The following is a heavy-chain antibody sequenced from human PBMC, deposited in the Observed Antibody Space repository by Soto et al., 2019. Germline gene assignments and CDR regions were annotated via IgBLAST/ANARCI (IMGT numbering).Heavy chain of an antibody. V-gene: IGHV3-7*02. CDR2: IKQDSSEK. Sequence: HPGGSLRLSCAASGFSFNNYWMSWVRQAPGKVLEWVSNIKQDSSEKYYVDSVKGRFTISRDNAKNSLYLQMNSLRDEDTAVYYCASVCGDCYPDAFDIWGQGTMVTVSS. J-gene: IGHJ3*02. CDR1: GFSFNNYW. CDR3: ASVCGDCYPDAFDI. D-gene: IGHD2-21*02.